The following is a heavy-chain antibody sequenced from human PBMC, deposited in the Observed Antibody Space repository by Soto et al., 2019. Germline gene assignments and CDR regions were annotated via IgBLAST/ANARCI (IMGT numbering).Heavy chain of an antibody. V-gene: IGHV1-69*13. D-gene: IGHD3-10*01. J-gene: IGHJ4*02. CDR3: ASAQNHYGSGSYYTPPLGGFDY. Sequence: ASVKVSCKASGGTFSSYAISWVRQAPGQGLEWMGGIIPIFGTANYAQKFQGRVTITADESTSTAYMELSSLRSEDTAVYYCASAQNHYGSGSYYTPPLGGFDYWGQGTLVTVSS. CDR1: GGTFSSYA. CDR2: IIPIFGTA.